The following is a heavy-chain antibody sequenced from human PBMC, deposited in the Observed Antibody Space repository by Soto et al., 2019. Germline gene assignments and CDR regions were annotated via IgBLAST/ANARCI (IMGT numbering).Heavy chain of an antibody. J-gene: IGHJ5*02. D-gene: IGHD2-15*01. CDR3: ARANTHCCFNWFDP. CDR2: ISYNGNYI. CDR1: GFTFSSYA. Sequence: QVQLVESGGGVVQPGGSLRLSCAASGFTFSSYAMHWVRQAPGKGLEWVAAISYNGNYIFYADSVKGRFTISRDSSKSTLSLQMTSLRVEDTAVYYCARANTHCCFNWFDPWGQGTLVTVSS. V-gene: IGHV3-30-3*01.